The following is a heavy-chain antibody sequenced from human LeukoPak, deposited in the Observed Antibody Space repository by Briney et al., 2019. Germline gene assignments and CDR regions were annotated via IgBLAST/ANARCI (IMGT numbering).Heavy chain of an antibody. CDR3: AKDGAWLRFDD. D-gene: IGHD5-12*01. J-gene: IGHJ4*02. CDR2: ISPGGGPT. CDR1: GFTFSSYS. Sequence: GGSLRLSCAASGFTFSSYSVNWVRQAPGKGLEWVSGISPGGGPTYYADSVRGRFTISRDDSKNTLYLQMKNLRAEDTAVYYCAKDGAWLRFDDWGQGILVTVSS. V-gene: IGHV3-23*01.